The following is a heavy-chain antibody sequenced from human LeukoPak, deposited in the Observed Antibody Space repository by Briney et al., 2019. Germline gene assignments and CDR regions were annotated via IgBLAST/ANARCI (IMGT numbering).Heavy chain of an antibody. CDR1: GGIISSYY. CDR3: WRASSGTYYTFDY. J-gene: IGHJ4*02. CDR2: VYSSGST. Sequence: PSGTLSLTCTVSGGIISSYYWSWIRQPAGKGLEWLGRVYSSGSTNYNPSLVSGGSMSVRPSKNQFSLKLSSVTAADTAVDYCWRASSGTYYTFDYWGEGALVTVSP. V-gene: IGHV4-4*07. D-gene: IGHD3-10*01.